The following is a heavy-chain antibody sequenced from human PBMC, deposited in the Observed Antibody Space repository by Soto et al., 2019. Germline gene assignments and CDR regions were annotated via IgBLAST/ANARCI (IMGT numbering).Heavy chain of an antibody. CDR1: GFTFSSYG. Sequence: GGALRLSCAASGFTFSSYGIHWVRQAPGKGLEWVAVISYDGSNKYYADSVKGRFTISRDNSKNTLYLQMNSLRAEDTAAYYCARLGEGRYNWCDPWGQGTLVAVSS. CDR2: ISYDGSNK. CDR3: ARLGEGRYNWCDP. V-gene: IGHV3-30*03. J-gene: IGHJ5*02.